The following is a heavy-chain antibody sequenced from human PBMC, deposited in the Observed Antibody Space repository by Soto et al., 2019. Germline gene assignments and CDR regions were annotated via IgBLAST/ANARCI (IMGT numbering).Heavy chain of an antibody. CDR3: ARGRGWLFDI. CDR1: AFSSSTSW. V-gene: IGHV3-7*01. CDR2: IRQDGSEK. D-gene: IGHD6-19*01. J-gene: IGHJ4*02. Sequence: EVQLVESGGDLVQPGGSLRLSCVASAFSSSTSWMRWFRQAPGKGPEWVAIIRQDGSEKYYVESVKGRFTISRDSAKDSLSLQMNSLRVEDTAVYYCARGRGWLFDIWGPGTQVTVSS.